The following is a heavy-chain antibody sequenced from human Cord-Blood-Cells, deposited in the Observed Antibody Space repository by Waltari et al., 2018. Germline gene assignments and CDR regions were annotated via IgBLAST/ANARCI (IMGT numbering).Heavy chain of an antibody. CDR3: ARIDRDIVVVPAANIIRYWYFDL. V-gene: IGHV4-59*01. J-gene: IGHJ2*01. D-gene: IGHD2-2*01. CDR2: ST. Sequence: STNYNPSLKSRVTISVDTSKNQFSLKLSSVTAADTAVYYCARIDRDIVVVPAANIIRYWYFDLWGRGTLVTVSS.